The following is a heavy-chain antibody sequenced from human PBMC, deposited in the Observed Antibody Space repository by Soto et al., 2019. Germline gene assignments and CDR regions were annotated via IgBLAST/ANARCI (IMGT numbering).Heavy chain of an antibody. CDR1: GYSFTSYW. J-gene: IGHJ6*02. Sequence: GESLKISCKGSGYSFTSYWIGWVRQMPGKGLEWMGIIYPGESDTRYSPSFQGQVTISADKSISTAYLQWSSLKASDTAMYYCARNGDYVSSWDDYYYGMDVWGQGTTVTVSS. CDR2: IYPGESDT. CDR3: ARNGDYVSSWDDYYYGMDV. V-gene: IGHV5-51*01. D-gene: IGHD4-17*01.